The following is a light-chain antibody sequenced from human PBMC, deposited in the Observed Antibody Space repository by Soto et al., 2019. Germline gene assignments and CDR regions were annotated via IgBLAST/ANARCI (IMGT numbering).Light chain of an antibody. V-gene: IGLV2-8*01. CDR3: SSYAGSSIPVA. Sequence: QSALTQPPSASGSPGQSVTISCTGASSDVCVYNFVSWYQHHPGKAPRLMIYDVTQRPSGVPDRFSGSKSGNTASLTVSGLQVDDEAYYYCSSYAGSSIPVAFGGGTKLTVL. J-gene: IGLJ2*01. CDR1: SSDVCVYNF. CDR2: DVT.